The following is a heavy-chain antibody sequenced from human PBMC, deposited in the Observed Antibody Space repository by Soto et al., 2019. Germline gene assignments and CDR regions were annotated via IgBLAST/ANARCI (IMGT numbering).Heavy chain of an antibody. CDR3: ARGGGSDSLDY. CDR2: INHLETT. CDR1: GASITYGGYS. D-gene: IGHD1-26*01. Sequence: PSETLSLTCTVSGASITYGGYSWSWIRQTPGKGLEWIGYINHLETTFYNPSFESRLTLSIDRAKNQFSLNLNSMSAADRAVYFCARGGGSDSLDYWGQGMLVTVSS. V-gene: IGHV4-30-2*01. J-gene: IGHJ4*02.